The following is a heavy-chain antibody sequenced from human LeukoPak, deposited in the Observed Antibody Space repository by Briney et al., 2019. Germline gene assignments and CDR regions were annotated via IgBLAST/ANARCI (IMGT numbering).Heavy chain of an antibody. D-gene: IGHD2-2*01. Sequence: GGSLRLSCAASGFTFSSYWMHWVRQAPGKGLVWVSRINSDGSSTSYADSVKGRFTISRDNAKNSLYLQMNSLRAEDTAVYYCARLPGRYCSSTSCYSSDYWGQGTLVTVSS. CDR3: ARLPGRYCSSTSCYSSDY. J-gene: IGHJ4*02. V-gene: IGHV3-74*01. CDR1: GFTFSSYW. CDR2: INSDGSST.